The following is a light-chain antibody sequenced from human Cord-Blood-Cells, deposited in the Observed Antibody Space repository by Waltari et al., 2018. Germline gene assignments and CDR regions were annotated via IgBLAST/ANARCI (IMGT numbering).Light chain of an antibody. CDR3: QQYGSSPWT. Sequence: EIVLTQSPGTLALSPGERATLSCRASQSVSSSYLACYQPKPGQAPRLLIYGASSRATGIPDRFSGSGSGTDFTLTISRLEPEDFAVYYCQQYGSSPWTFGQGTKVEIK. CDR1: QSVSSSY. V-gene: IGKV3-20*01. J-gene: IGKJ1*01. CDR2: GAS.